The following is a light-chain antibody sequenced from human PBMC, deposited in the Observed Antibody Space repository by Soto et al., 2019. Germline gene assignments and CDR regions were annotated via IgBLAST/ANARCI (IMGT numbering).Light chain of an antibody. CDR2: DVS. CDR1: GNDVGAYNY. CDR3: CSYAGSYTFV. Sequence: ALTQPRSVSGSPGQSVTISCTGTGNDVGAYNYVSWYQQYPGKAPKIMIYDVSKRPSGVPDRFSGSKSDNTASLTISGLQAEDEADYYCCSYAGSYTFVFGIGTKVTVL. V-gene: IGLV2-11*01. J-gene: IGLJ1*01.